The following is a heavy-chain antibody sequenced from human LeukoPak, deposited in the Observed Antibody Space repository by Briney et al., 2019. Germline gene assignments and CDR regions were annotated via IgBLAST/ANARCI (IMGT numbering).Heavy chain of an antibody. V-gene: IGHV1-69*13. CDR1: GGTFSSYA. CDR2: IIPIFGTA. CDR3: ARARYCSGGSCYWFDP. J-gene: IGHJ5*02. D-gene: IGHD2-15*01. Sequence: SVKVSCKASGGTFSSYAISWVRQAPGQGLEWVGGIIPIFGTANYAQKFQGRVTITADESTSTASMELSSLRSEDTAVYYCARARYCSGGSCYWFDPWGQGTLVTVSS.